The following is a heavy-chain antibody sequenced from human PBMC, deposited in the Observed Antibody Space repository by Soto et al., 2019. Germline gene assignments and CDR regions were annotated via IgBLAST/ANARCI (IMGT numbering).Heavy chain of an antibody. CDR2: ISSSSSYI. V-gene: IGHV3-21*01. Sequence: PGGSLRLSCAASGFTFSSYSMNWVRQAPGKGLEWVSSISSSSSYIYYADSVKGRFTISRDNAKNSLYLQMNSLRAEDTAVYYCARSDRSMIVAGGAFDIWGQGTMVTVSS. CDR1: GFTFSSYS. J-gene: IGHJ3*02. CDR3: ARSDRSMIVAGGAFDI. D-gene: IGHD3-22*01.